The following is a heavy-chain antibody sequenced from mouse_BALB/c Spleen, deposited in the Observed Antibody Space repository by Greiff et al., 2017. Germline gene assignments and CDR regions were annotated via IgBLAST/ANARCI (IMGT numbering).Heavy chain of an antibody. J-gene: IGHJ4*01. CDR2: INPSNGRT. V-gene: IGHV1S81*02. D-gene: IGHD2-2*01. Sequence: VQLQQPGAELVKPGASVKLSCKASGYTFTSYWMHWVKQRPGQGLEWIGEINPSNGRTNYNEKFKSKATLTVDKSSSTAYMQLSSLTSEDSAVYYCVYGYDGDGDYWGQGTSVTVSS. CDR1: GYTFTSYW. CDR3: VYGYDGDGDY.